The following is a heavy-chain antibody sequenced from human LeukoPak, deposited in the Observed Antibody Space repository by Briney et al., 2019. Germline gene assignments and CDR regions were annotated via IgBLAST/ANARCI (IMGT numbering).Heavy chain of an antibody. Sequence: GGSLRLSCAASGFTFSVAAMTWVRQAPGKGLEWVSAISYDGKNIHYADSVKGRFTISRDNSRNTVYLQMNSLRVEDTAVYYCARTYSRESGYDFVFHYWGQGTRVTVSS. CDR3: ARTYSRESGYDFVFHY. V-gene: IGHV3-33*08. D-gene: IGHD5-12*01. J-gene: IGHJ4*02. CDR1: GFTFSVAA. CDR2: ISYDGKNI.